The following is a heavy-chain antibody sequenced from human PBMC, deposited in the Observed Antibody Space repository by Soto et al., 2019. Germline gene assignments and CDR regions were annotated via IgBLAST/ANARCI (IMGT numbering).Heavy chain of an antibody. CDR1: GFTFSSYA. D-gene: IGHD5-18*01. CDR3: ATDLLDYSYGYAYYFDY. CDR2: ISYDGSNK. Sequence: QVQLVESGGGVVQPGRSLRLSCAASGFTFSSYAMHWVRQAPGKGLEWVAVISYDGSNKYYADSVKGRFTISRDNSQNTLYLQMNSLRAEDTAVYYCATDLLDYSYGYAYYFDYWGQGTLVTVSS. V-gene: IGHV3-30-3*01. J-gene: IGHJ4*02.